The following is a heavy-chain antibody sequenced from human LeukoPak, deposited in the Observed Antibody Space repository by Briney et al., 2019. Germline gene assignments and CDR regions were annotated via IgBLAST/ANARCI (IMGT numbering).Heavy chain of an antibody. D-gene: IGHD6-13*01. CDR2: ISGDGSST. CDR1: GFTFDDYA. V-gene: IGHV3-43*02. J-gene: IGHJ4*02. CDR3: AERMKYSSSWSTFDY. Sequence: TGGSLRLSCAASGFTFDDYAMHWVRQAPGKGLEWVSLISGDGSSTYYADSVKGRFTIFRDNSKNSLYLQMNSLRTEDTALYYCAERMKYSSSWSTFDYWGQGTLVTVSS.